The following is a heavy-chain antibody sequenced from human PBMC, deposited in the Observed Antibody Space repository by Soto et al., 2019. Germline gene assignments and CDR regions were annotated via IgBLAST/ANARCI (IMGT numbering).Heavy chain of an antibody. CDR3: TRSITGYSYADT. J-gene: IGHJ5*02. V-gene: IGHV3-74*01. D-gene: IGHD5-18*01. CDR1: GFTFTSYW. Sequence: EVQLVESGGGLVQPGGSLRLSCAASGFTFTSYWMHWVRQAPGKGLVWVSRINSDGSSTVYVDSVKGRFTISRDNAKSTLYPQMNSLRAEVTAIYCCTRSITGYSYADTWGQGTLVTVSS. CDR2: INSDGSST.